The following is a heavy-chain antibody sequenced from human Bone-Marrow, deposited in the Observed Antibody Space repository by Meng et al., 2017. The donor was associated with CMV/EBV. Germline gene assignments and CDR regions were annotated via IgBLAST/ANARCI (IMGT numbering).Heavy chain of an antibody. CDR2: MNPNSGNT. V-gene: IGHV1-8*01. CDR1: YTFSCYD. Sequence: YTFSCYDINWVRQATGQGLEWMGWMNPNSGNTGYAQKFQGRVTMTRNTSISTAYMELSSLRSEDTAVYYCARAISYDILTGYWDWFDPWGQGTLVTVSS. J-gene: IGHJ5*02. CDR3: ARAISYDILTGYWDWFDP. D-gene: IGHD3-9*01.